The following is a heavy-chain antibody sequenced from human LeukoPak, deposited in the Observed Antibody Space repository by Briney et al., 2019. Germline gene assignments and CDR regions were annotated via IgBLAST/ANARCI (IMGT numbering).Heavy chain of an antibody. CDR1: GLSFSDYY. Sequence: GGSLRLSCAASGLSFSDYYMSWIRQAPGKGLEWVSYISDTGTHTGYADSVKDRFTISRDNAKKSLYLQMNSLRAEDTAVYYCARDRDPSSWYFDYWGQGALVTVSS. CDR3: ARDRDPSSWYFDY. V-gene: IGHV3-11*05. D-gene: IGHD6-13*01. CDR2: ISDTGTHT. J-gene: IGHJ4*02.